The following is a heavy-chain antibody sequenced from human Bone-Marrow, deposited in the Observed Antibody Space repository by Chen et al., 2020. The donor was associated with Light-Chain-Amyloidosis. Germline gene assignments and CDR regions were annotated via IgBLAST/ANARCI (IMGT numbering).Heavy chain of an antibody. J-gene: IGHJ3*02. D-gene: IGHD6-6*01. CDR2: ISSSGSTI. CDR3: ARSCGAQLVHGAFDI. V-gene: IGHV3-48*03. CDR1: GFTFSGFE. Sequence: EVQRVESGGGWVQPEGSLGPSGAALGFTFSGFEMNWVRQAPGKGLEWVSYISSSGSTIYYADSVKGRFTISRDNAKNSLYLQMNSLRAEDTAVYYCARSCGAQLVHGAFDIWGQGTMVTVSS.